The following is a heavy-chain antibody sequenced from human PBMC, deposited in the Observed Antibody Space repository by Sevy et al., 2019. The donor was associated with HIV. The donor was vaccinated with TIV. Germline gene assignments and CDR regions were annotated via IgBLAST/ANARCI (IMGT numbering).Heavy chain of an antibody. CDR1: GFTFDTDA. CDR3: AKYSTVFGVVVIHYYYGMDV. Sequence: GGSLRLSCLASGFTFDTDAMSWVRQAPGKGLEWVSGISDSGGVTYYADSVKGRFTISRDNSKNTLYLQMNSLRGEDTAVYYCAKYSTVFGVVVIHYYYGMDVWGQGTTVTVSS. D-gene: IGHD3-3*01. V-gene: IGHV3-23*01. J-gene: IGHJ6*02. CDR2: ISDSGGVT.